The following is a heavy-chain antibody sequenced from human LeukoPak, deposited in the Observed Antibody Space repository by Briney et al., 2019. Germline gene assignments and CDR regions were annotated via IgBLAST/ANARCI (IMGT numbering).Heavy chain of an antibody. CDR3: ARDQLGALDY. CDR2: IKHGATEK. V-gene: IGHV3-7*01. CDR1: GFTFSTYW. D-gene: IGHD1-26*01. Sequence: GGSLRLSCAASGFTFSTYWMAWVRQAPGKGPEWVANIKHGATEKYYVESVKGRFTISRDNAKNSLYLQMNSLRAEDTAVYFCARDQLGALDYWGQGTLVTVSS. J-gene: IGHJ4*02.